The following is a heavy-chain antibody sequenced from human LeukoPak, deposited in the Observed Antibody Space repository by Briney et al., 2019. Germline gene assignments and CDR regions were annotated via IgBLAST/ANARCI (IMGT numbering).Heavy chain of an antibody. V-gene: IGHV3-21*01. CDR2: ISSSSSYI. J-gene: IGHJ4*02. D-gene: IGHD3-3*01. Sequence: GGSLRLSCAASGFTFSSYSMNWVRQAPGKELEWVSSISSSSSYIYYADSVKGRFTISRDNAKNSLYLQMNSLRAEDTAVYYCARDTFGFGDCDYWGQGTLVTVSS. CDR1: GFTFSSYS. CDR3: ARDTFGFGDCDY.